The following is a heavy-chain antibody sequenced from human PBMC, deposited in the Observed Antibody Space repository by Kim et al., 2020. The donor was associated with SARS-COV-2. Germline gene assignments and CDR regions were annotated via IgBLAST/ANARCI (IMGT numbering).Heavy chain of an antibody. CDR3: ARVFHDYGDYGGDV. CDR1: GYTFTSYA. J-gene: IGHJ6*02. V-gene: IGHV1-3*01. Sequence: ASVKVSCKASGYTFTSYAMHWVRQAPGQRLEWMGWINAGNDNTKYSQKFQGRVTITRDTSASTAYMELSSLRSEDTAVYYCARVFHDYGDYGGDVWGQGTTVTVSS. D-gene: IGHD4-17*01. CDR2: INAGNDNT.